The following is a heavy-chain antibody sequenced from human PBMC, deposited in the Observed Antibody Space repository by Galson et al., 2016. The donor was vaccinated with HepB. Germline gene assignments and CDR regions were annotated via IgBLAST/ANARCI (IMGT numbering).Heavy chain of an antibody. J-gene: IGHJ3*02. CDR3: AREGHSSGYAGNFDI. V-gene: IGHV3-30*04. Sequence: SLRLSCAASGFTFNGYPMHWVRQAPGQGLEWVAVISNDGRQTRYTDSVRGRVTISRDNSKNTLYLQMNTLRAEDTAVYHCAREGHSSGYAGNFDIWGQGTVVTVSS. CDR1: GFTFNGYP. D-gene: IGHD6-19*01. CDR2: ISNDGRQT.